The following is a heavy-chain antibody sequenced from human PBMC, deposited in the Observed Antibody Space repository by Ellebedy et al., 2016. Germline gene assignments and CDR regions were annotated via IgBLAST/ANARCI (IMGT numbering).Heavy chain of an antibody. J-gene: IGHJ4*02. D-gene: IGHD3-9*01. V-gene: IGHV3-23*01. Sequence: GGSLRLSCPASGFTFSAFAMSWVRQAPGKGLEWVSGISGSGGSSYQADSVKGRLTISRDNSKNTLFLHMNNLRAEDTAVYYCARYLGLHWYPEPAAHWGQGTLVTVSS. CDR1: GFTFSAFA. CDR2: ISGSGGSS. CDR3: ARYLGLHWYPEPAAH.